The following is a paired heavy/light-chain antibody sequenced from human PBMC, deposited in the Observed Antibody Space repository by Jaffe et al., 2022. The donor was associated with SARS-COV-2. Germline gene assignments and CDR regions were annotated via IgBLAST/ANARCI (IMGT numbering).Light chain of an antibody. CDR3: QAWDSSNVV. Sequence: SYELTQPPSVSVSPGQTASITCSGDKLGDKYACWYQQKPGQSPVLVIYQDSKRPSGIPERFSGSNSGNTATLTISGTQAMDEADYYCQAWDSSNVVFGGGTKLTVL. V-gene: IGLV3-1*01. CDR1: KLGDKY. CDR2: QDS. J-gene: IGLJ2*01.
Heavy chain of an antibody. J-gene: IGHJ4*02. CDR1: GYTFTSYA. D-gene: IGHD3-22*01. CDR3: ASSPFDYYDSSGYYDGGFDY. CDR2: INAGNGNT. V-gene: IGHV1-3*01. Sequence: QVQLVQSGAEVKKPGASVKVSCKASGYTFTSYAMHWVRQAPGQRLEWMGWINAGNGNTKYSQKFQGRVTITRDTSASTAYMELSSLRSEDTAVYYCASSPFDYYDSSGYYDGGFDYWGQGTLVTVSS.